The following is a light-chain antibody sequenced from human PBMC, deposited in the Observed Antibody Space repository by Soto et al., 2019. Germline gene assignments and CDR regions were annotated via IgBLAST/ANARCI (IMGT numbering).Light chain of an antibody. V-gene: IGLV1-44*01. J-gene: IGLJ2*01. CDR3: AAWDDTLKGAV. Sequence: QSVLTQPPSASGTPGQRVTISCSGSSSNIGKNTVNWYQQLPGTAPKLLIYSNTQRPSGVPDRFSGSKSDTSASLAISGLQSEDEADYYCAAWDDTLKGAVFGGGTKLIVL. CDR1: SSNIGKNT. CDR2: SNT.